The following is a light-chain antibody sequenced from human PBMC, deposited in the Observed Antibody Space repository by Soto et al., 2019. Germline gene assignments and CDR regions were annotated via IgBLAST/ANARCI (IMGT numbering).Light chain of an antibody. V-gene: IGLV2-14*03. CDR2: EVS. Sequence: QSVLTQPASVPGSPGQSITISCTGTSSDVGGYNFVSWYQQHPGKAPKLIIYEVSNRPSGVSNRFSGSKSGNTASLTISGLQAEDEADYYCNSYTNSATRVFGGGTKLTVL. CDR3: NSYTNSATRV. J-gene: IGLJ3*02. CDR1: SSDVGGYNF.